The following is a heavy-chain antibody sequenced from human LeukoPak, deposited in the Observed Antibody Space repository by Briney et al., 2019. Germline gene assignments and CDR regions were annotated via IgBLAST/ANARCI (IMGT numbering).Heavy chain of an antibody. CDR1: GFTVSNKY. CDR2: IYSGGST. J-gene: IGHJ4*02. Sequence: PGGSLRLSCAASGFTVSNKYMSWVRQAPGRGLEWVSVIYSGGSTYYADSVKGRFSISRDKSKNTLYLQMNSLRAEDTAVYYCARSFDHWGQGTLVTVSS. CDR3: ARSFDH. V-gene: IGHV3-66*01.